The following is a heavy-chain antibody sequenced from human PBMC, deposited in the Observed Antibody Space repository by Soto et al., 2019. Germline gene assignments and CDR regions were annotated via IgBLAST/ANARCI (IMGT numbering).Heavy chain of an antibody. CDR2: INPNSGGT. V-gene: IGHV1-2*04. CDR1: GYTFTGYY. D-gene: IGHD3-3*01. CDR3: AKGREKRYYDFWSGNYYYYGMDV. J-gene: IGHJ6*02. Sequence: QVQLVQSGAEVKKPGASVKVSCKASGYTFTGYYMHWVRQAPGQGLEWMGWINPNSGGTNYAQKFQGWVTMTRDTSISTAYMELSRLRSDDTAVYYCAKGREKRYYDFWSGNYYYYGMDVWGQGTTVTVSS.